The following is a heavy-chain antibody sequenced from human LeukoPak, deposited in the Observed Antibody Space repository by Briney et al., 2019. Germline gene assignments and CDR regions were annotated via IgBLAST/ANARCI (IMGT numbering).Heavy chain of an antibody. Sequence: PSETLSLTCTVSGGSISSYYWSRIRQPPGKGLEWIGYIYYSGSTNYNPSLKSRVTISVDTSKNQFSQKLSSVTAADTAVYYCARSIAVAGLTWFDPWGQGTLVTVSS. CDR3: ARSIAVAGLTWFDP. CDR1: GGSISSYY. V-gene: IGHV4-59*01. D-gene: IGHD6-19*01. J-gene: IGHJ5*02. CDR2: IYYSGST.